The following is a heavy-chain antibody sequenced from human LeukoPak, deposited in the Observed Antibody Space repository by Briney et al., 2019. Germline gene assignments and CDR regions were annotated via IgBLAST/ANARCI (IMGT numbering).Heavy chain of an antibody. J-gene: IGHJ5*02. Sequence: ASVKVSCKASGYTFTGYYMHWVRQAPGQGLEWRGIINPRGGSTSYTQKFQGRVTMTRDTSTSTVYMELSSLRSEDTAVYYCARGRRVTMIVRGWFDPWGQGTLVTVSS. CDR2: INPRGGST. V-gene: IGHV1-46*01. CDR1: GYTFTGYY. CDR3: ARGRRVTMIVRGWFDP. D-gene: IGHD3-22*01.